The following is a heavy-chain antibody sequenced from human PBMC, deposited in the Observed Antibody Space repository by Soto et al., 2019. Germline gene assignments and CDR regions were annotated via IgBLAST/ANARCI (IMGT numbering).Heavy chain of an antibody. Sequence: SVKVSCKASGGTFRSYAISWVRQAPGQGLEWMGGIIPIFGTANYAQKFQGRVTITADESTSTAYMELSSLRSEDTAVYYCARGLESSYYYYGMDVWGQGTTVTVSS. D-gene: IGHD6-13*01. CDR3: ARGLESSYYYYGMDV. CDR2: IIPIFGTA. CDR1: GGTFRSYA. J-gene: IGHJ6*02. V-gene: IGHV1-69*13.